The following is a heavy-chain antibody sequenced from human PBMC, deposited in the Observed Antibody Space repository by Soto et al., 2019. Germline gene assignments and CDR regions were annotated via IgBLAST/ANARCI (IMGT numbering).Heavy chain of an antibody. CDR1: GFTFSAYN. CDR2: ISSGRNYV. Sequence: GGSLRLSCAASGFTFSAYNMNWVRQAPGKGLEWVSSISSGRNYVYYADSVKGRFTISRDNAKKSGYLQMNSLTAGDTAVYYCARGYGTAAGDYWGQGTLVTVSS. CDR3: ARGYGTAAGDY. V-gene: IGHV3-21*01. D-gene: IGHD5-18*01. J-gene: IGHJ4*02.